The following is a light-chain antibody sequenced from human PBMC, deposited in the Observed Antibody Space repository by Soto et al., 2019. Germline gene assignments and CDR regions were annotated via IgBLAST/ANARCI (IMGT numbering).Light chain of an antibody. CDR3: QSYDRSLSGVV. J-gene: IGLJ2*01. CDR1: SSKIGAGYD. Sequence: QSVLTQPPSVSGAPGQRVTISCTWSSSKIGAGYDVHWYQQLPGTAPKLLIYANSNRPSGVPDRISGSKSGTSASLAITGLQDEDEADYYCQSYDRSLSGVVFGGGTKLTVL. V-gene: IGLV1-40*01. CDR2: ANS.